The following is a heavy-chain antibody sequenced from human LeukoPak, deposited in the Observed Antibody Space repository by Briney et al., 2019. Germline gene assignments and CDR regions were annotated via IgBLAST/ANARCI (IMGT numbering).Heavy chain of an antibody. CDR2: IIPILGIA. D-gene: IGHD4-23*01. CDR3: ASWRQIGGNLRFDY. CDR1: GGTFSSYT. V-gene: IGHV1-69*02. J-gene: IGHJ4*02. Sequence: ASVKVSCKASGGTFSSYTISWVRQAPGQGLEWMGRIIPILGIANYAQKFQGRVTITADKSTSTAYTELSSLRSEDTAVYYCASWRQIGGNLRFDYWGQGTLVTVSS.